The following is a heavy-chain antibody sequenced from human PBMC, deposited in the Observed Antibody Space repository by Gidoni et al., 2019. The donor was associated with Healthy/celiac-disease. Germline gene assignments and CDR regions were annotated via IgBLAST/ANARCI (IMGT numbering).Heavy chain of an antibody. CDR2: IIPILGIA. J-gene: IGHJ6*02. D-gene: IGHD3-10*01. CDR1: GGTFSSYP. Sequence: QVQLVQSGAEVKKPGSSMKVSCKASGGTFSSYPISWVRQAPGPVLEWMGRIIPILGIANYAQKFQGRVTITAAKSTSTAYMELSSLRSEDTAVYYCARGRRGPDGMDVWGQGTTVTVSS. CDR3: ARGRRGPDGMDV. V-gene: IGHV1-69*02.